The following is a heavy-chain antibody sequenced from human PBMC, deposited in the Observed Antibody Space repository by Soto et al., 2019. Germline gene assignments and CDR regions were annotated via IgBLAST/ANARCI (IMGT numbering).Heavy chain of an antibody. CDR3: ARESIVGDTRFDP. D-gene: IGHD1-26*01. CDR2: VYHVGTT. Sequence: ASETLSLTCTVSGDSLSSGRYYWTWIRQSPGKGLEWIGYVYHVGTTKYNPSLNNRASIMLDTSKSQFSLRLRSVTAADTAVYFCARESIVGDTRFDPWGHGTLVTVSS. J-gene: IGHJ5*02. V-gene: IGHV4-61*01. CDR1: GDSLSSGRYY.